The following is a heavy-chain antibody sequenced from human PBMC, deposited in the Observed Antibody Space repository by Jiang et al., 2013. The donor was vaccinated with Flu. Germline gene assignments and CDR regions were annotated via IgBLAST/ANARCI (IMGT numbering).Heavy chain of an antibody. CDR3: ARGGQYSSSSALDY. J-gene: IGHJ4*02. V-gene: IGHV4-34*01. D-gene: IGHD6-6*01. Sequence: KSRVTISVDTSKNQFSLKLSSVTAADTAVYYCARGGQYSSSSALDYWGQGTLVTVSS.